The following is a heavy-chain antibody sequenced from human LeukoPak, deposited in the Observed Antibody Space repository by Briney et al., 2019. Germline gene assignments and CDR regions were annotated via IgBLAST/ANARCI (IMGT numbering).Heavy chain of an antibody. Sequence: PGGSLRLSCAASGFTFRSYWRHWGRQAPGKVLEWVSRVIRDGSFTNYADSVKGRFTISRDNAKNTLYPQMSSLRAEDTAVYFCVRDGDDFNFDYWGQGSLVTVSS. CDR3: VRDGDDFNFDY. V-gene: IGHV3-74*01. CDR1: GFTFRSYW. CDR2: VIRDGSFT. D-gene: IGHD5-24*01. J-gene: IGHJ4*02.